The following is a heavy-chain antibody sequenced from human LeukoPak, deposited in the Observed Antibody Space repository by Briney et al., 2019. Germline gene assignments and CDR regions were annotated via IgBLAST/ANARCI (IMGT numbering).Heavy chain of an antibody. V-gene: IGHV4-39*01. J-gene: IGHJ3*02. CDR1: GGSISSSSYY. CDR2: IYYSGST. CDR3: ARQGRRGSGSI. D-gene: IGHD3-10*01. Sequence: PSETLSLTCTVSGGSISSSSYYWGWIRQPPGKGLEWIGSIYYSGSTYYNPPLKSRVTISVDTSKNQFSLKLSSVTAADTAVYYCARQGRRGSGSIRGQGTMVTVSS.